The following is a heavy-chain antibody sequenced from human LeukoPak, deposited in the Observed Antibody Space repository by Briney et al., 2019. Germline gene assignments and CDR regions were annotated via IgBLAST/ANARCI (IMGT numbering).Heavy chain of an antibody. J-gene: IGHJ6*04. CDR2: IYYSGST. V-gene: IGHV4-30-4*08. D-gene: IGHD2-2*01. Sequence: SETLSLTCTVSGGSISSGDYYWSWIRQPPGKGLEWIGYIYYSGSTYYNPSLKSRVTISVDTSKNQFSLKLSSVTAADTAVYYCARVRSQPSIVVVPGGAHKMDVWGEGTTVTVSS. CDR1: GGSISSGDYY. CDR3: ARVRSQPSIVVVPGGAHKMDV.